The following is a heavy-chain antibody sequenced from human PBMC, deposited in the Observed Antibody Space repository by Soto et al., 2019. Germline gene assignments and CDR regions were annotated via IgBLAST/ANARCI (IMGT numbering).Heavy chain of an antibody. CDR1: GFTVSSNY. Sequence: QLGGSLRLSCAASGFTVSSNYMSWVRQAPGKGLEWVSVIYSGGSTYYADSVKGRFPISRDNSKNTLYLQMNSLRAEDTAVYYCARYPELAYSNYYGYSYYYYYMDVWGKGTTVTVSS. CDR2: IYSGGST. J-gene: IGHJ6*03. D-gene: IGHD4-4*01. V-gene: IGHV3-66*01. CDR3: ARYPELAYSNYYGYSYYYYYMDV.